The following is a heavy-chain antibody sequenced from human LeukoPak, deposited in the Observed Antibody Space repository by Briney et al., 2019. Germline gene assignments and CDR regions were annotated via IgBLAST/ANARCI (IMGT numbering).Heavy chain of an antibody. CDR3: AREHSSSWDQFDY. Sequence: ASVKVSCKASGYSFVGYGITWVRQAPGQGLERMGWFNPENGNTNYAQKVQGRVTMTADTSTSTSYMELRSLRSDDTAVYYCAREHSSSWDQFDYWGQGTLVTVSS. CDR2: FNPENGNT. V-gene: IGHV1-18*01. J-gene: IGHJ4*02. D-gene: IGHD6-13*01. CDR1: GYSFVGYG.